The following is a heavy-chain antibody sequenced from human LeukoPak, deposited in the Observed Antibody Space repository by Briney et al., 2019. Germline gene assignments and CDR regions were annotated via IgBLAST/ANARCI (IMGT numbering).Heavy chain of an antibody. D-gene: IGHD3-10*01. CDR3: ARDQSRYYGSGSYYNWFDP. Sequence: SETLSLTCTVSGGSISSSSYYWGWIRQPPGKGLEWIGTIYYNGDTNYNPSLQRRLTISVDTSKNQFSLTLNSVTAADTAVYYCARDQSRYYGSGSYYNWFDPWGQGTLVTVSS. CDR1: GGSISSSSYY. CDR2: IYYNGDT. V-gene: IGHV4-39*07. J-gene: IGHJ5*02.